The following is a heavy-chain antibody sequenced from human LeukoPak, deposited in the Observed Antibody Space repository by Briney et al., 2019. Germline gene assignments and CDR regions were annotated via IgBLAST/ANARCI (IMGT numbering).Heavy chain of an antibody. J-gene: IGHJ3*02. CDR3: ARTKADHDTFDI. CDR2: MNPNSGNT. CDR1: GYTFTSYV. Sequence: ASVKVSCKASGYTFTSYVINWVRQATGQGLEWMGWMNPNSGNTGYAQKFQGRVTMTRNTSISTAYMEMSSLRSEDTAVYYCARTKADHDTFDIWGQGTMVTVSS. V-gene: IGHV1-8*01. D-gene: IGHD2-8*01.